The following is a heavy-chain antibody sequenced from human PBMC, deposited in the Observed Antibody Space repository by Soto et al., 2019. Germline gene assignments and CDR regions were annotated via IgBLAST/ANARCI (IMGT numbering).Heavy chain of an antibody. CDR1: GFTFSSYS. Sequence: AGSLRLSCAASGFTFSSYSMNWVRQAPGKGLEWVSYISSSDSTIYYADSVKGRFTISRDNAKNSLYLQMNSLRAEDTAVYYCARASGYSSSSPTYYYYYGMDVWGQGTTVTVSS. J-gene: IGHJ6*02. D-gene: IGHD6-13*01. CDR3: ARASGYSSSSPTYYYYYGMDV. V-gene: IGHV3-48*04. CDR2: ISSSDSTI.